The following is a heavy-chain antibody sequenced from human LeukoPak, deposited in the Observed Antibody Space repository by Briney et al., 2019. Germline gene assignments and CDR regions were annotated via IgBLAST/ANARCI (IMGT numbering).Heavy chain of an antibody. CDR2: ISPIFGTA. D-gene: IGHD6-6*01. CDR3: ARGRIGSSSSPIYYYYYYMDV. Sequence: ASVKVSCKASAGTLSSYAISWVRQAPGQGLEWMGGISPIFGTANYAQKFQGRVTITTDESTSTAYMELSSLRSEDTAVYYCARGRIGSSSSPIYYYYYYMDVWGKGTTVTVSS. J-gene: IGHJ6*03. V-gene: IGHV1-69*05. CDR1: AGTLSSYA.